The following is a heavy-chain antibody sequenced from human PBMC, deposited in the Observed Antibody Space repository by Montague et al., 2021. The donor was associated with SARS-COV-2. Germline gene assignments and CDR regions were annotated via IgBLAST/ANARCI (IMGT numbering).Heavy chain of an antibody. Sequence: SLRLSCAASGFTFSSYWMSWVRQAPGKGLEWVANIKQDGSEKYYVDSVKGRFTISRDNAKNSLYLQMNSPRAEDTAVYYCARDFYGSGSSYYYYGMDVWGQGTTVTVSS. CDR2: IKQDGSEK. J-gene: IGHJ6*02. CDR3: ARDFYGSGSSYYYYGMDV. V-gene: IGHV3-7*01. D-gene: IGHD3-10*01. CDR1: GFTFSSYW.